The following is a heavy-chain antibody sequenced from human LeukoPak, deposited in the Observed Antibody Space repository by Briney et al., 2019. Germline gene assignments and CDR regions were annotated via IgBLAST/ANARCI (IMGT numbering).Heavy chain of an antibody. CDR3: ARDHRFLEYFGY. V-gene: IGHV1-3*01. J-gene: IGHJ4*02. CDR1: GYTFTSYA. CDR2: INAGNGNT. D-gene: IGHD3-3*01. Sequence: ASVKVSCKASGYTFTSYAMHWVRQAPGQRLEWMGWINAGNGNTKYSQKFQGRVTITRDTSASTAYMELSSLRSEDTAVYYCARDHRFLEYFGYWGQGTLVTVSS.